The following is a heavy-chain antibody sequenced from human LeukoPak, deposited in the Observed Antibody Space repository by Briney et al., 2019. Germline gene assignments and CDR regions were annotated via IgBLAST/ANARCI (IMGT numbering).Heavy chain of an antibody. Sequence: SETLSLTCTVSGVSISSHSWSWIRQPPGKGLEWIGYIYTSGYTNYNPSLKSRVTVSVDTSKNQFSLKVTSVTAADTAVYYCARRWATATYDVWGKVTKVADSS. J-gene: IGHJ6*04. D-gene: IGHD4-11*01. CDR3: ARRWATATYDV. V-gene: IGHV4-4*08. CDR2: IYTSGYT. CDR1: GVSISSHS.